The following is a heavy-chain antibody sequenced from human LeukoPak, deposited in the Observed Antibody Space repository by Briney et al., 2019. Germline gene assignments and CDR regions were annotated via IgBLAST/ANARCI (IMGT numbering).Heavy chain of an antibody. J-gene: IGHJ3*01. Sequence: QPGGSLRLSCAASAFTLNNYAESWVRQAPGKGLDWVSVISGPGTSTSYGNSVKGRFTISRDNSKNTVFLQMNSLRAEDTAVYYCARGGWVSSDAFDVWGQGTMVTVSS. D-gene: IGHD5/OR15-5a*01. CDR1: AFTLNNYA. CDR2: ISGPGTST. CDR3: ARGGWVSSDAFDV. V-gene: IGHV3-23*01.